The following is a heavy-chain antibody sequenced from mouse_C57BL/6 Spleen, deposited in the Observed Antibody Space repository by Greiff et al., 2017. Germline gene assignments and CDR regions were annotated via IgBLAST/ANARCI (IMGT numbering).Heavy chain of an antibody. Sequence: EVQLQQSGPVLVKPGASVKMSCKASGYTFTDYYMNWVKQSHGKSLEWIGVINPYNGGTSYNQKFKGKATLTVDKSSSTAYMELNSLTSEDSAVYYCAREGGNYGIYYAMDYWGQGTSVTVSS. CDR1: GYTFTDYY. CDR3: AREGGNYGIYYAMDY. CDR2: INPYNGGT. V-gene: IGHV1-19*01. D-gene: IGHD2-1*01. J-gene: IGHJ4*01.